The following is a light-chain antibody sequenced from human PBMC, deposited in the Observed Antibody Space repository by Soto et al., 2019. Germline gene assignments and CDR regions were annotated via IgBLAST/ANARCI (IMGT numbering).Light chain of an antibody. CDR1: QSVSSY. CDR2: DAS. CDR3: QQRSNWPIT. V-gene: IGKV3-11*01. J-gene: IGKJ5*01. Sequence: EIVWTQSPATLSWSPGERATLSCRASQSVSSYLAWYQQKPGQAPRLLIFDASNRATGIPARFSGSGSGTDFTLTISSLEPEDPAVYYCQQRSNWPITFGQGTRLEIK.